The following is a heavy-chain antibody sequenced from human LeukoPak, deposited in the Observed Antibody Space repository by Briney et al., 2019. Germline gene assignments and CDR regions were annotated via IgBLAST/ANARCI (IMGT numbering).Heavy chain of an antibody. V-gene: IGHV3-30*02. CDR2: IRYDESAT. D-gene: IGHD6-13*01. Sequence: GGSLRLSCVASGLTFSTCGMHWVRQAPGKGLEWLTHIRYDESATDYADSVKGRFTISRENSKNTLYLQMNSLRGEDTAVYYCAKQMMERQQYYYMDVWGKGTSVTVSS. J-gene: IGHJ6*03. CDR3: AKQMMERQQYYYMDV. CDR1: GLTFSTCG.